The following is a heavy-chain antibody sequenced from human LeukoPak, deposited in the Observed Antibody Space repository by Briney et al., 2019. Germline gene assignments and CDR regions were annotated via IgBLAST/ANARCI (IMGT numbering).Heavy chain of an antibody. CDR1: GFTFSSYA. Sequence: PGRSLRLSCAASGFTFSSYAMHWVRQAPGKGLEWVAVISYDGSNKYYADSVKGRFTISRDNSKNTLYLQMNSLRAEDTAVYYCARDRLQNLPGSDSYYFDYWGQGTLVTASS. V-gene: IGHV3-30-3*01. J-gene: IGHJ4*02. CDR3: ARDRLQNLPGSDSYYFDY. CDR2: ISYDGSNK. D-gene: IGHD5-18*01.